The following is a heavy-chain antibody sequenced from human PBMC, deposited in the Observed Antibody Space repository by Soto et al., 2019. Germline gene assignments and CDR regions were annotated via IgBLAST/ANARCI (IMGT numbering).Heavy chain of an antibody. V-gene: IGHV5-10-1*01. CDR2: IDPSDSYT. CDR1: GYSFPNYW. Sequence: GESLKISCMGSGYSFPNYWIGWVRQMPGKGLEWMGRIDPSDSYTDYSPSFQGHVTISADKSISTAYLQWSSLKASDTAMYYCARPGTYYYGMDVWGQGTTVTV. J-gene: IGHJ6*02. CDR3: ARPGTYYYGMDV.